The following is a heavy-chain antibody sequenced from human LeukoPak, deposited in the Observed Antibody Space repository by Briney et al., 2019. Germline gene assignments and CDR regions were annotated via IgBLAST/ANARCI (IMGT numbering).Heavy chain of an antibody. CDR2: IRYDGSNK. CDR1: GFTFSSYG. CDR3: ARGIEIYGDYGFDY. J-gene: IGHJ4*02. V-gene: IGHV3-30*02. D-gene: IGHD4-17*01. Sequence: GGSLRLSCAASGFTFSSYGMHWVRQAPGKGLEWVTFIRYDGSNKYYADSVKGRFTISRDNAKNSLYLQMNSLRAEDTAVYYCARGIEIYGDYGFDYWGQGTLVTVSS.